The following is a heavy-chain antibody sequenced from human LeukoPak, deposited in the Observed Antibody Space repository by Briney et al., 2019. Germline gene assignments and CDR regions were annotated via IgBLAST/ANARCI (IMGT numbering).Heavy chain of an antibody. J-gene: IGHJ3*02. Sequence: PGGSLRLSCAASGFTFSNYWMTWVRQAPGKGLEWVANIKQDGSEKYCVDSVKGRFTISRDNAKNSLYLQMNSLRVEDTAVYFCARDAFSRISIFEVVSDAFDIWGQGTMVTVSS. CDR2: IKQDGSEK. CDR1: GFTFSNYW. CDR3: ARDAFSRISIFEVVSDAFDI. V-gene: IGHV3-7*01. D-gene: IGHD3-3*01.